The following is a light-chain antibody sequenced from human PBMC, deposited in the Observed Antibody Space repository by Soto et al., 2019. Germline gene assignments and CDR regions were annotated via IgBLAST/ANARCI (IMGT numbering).Light chain of an antibody. CDR2: GAS. CDR3: QQYGSSPPST. Sequence: EIVLTQSPGTLSLSPGERATLSCRASQSVSSSYLAWYQQKPGQAPRLLIYGASSRSTGIPDRFSGSGSGTDFTLTISRLEPEDVEVYYWQQYGSSPPSTFGQGTKLEIQ. J-gene: IGKJ2*01. V-gene: IGKV3-20*01. CDR1: QSVSSSY.